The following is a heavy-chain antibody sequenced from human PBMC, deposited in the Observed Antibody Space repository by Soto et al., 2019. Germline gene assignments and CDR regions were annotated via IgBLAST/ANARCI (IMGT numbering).Heavy chain of an antibody. CDR1: GGSISSGGYS. CDR2: IYHSGST. CDR3: ARRHGLDIDAYY. D-gene: IGHD3-10*01. Sequence: SETLSLTCAVSGGSISSGGYSWSWIRQPPGKGLEWIGFIYHSGSTYYNPSLKSRVTISVYRSKNQFSLKLSSVTAAVMSVYFCARRHGLDIDAYYWGQGILVTVSS. V-gene: IGHV4-30-2*01. J-gene: IGHJ4*02.